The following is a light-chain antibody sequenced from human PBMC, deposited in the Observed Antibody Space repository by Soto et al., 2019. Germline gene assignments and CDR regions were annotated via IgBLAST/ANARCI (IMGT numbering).Light chain of an antibody. CDR3: QQYNSYTWT. CDR2: DAS. V-gene: IGKV1-5*01. J-gene: IGKJ1*01. CDR1: QSISSW. Sequence: DIQMTQSRSALSASVGDRVTITCRASQSISSWLAWYQQKPGKAPKLLIYDASSLESGVPSRFSVSGSGTEFTLTISSLQPDDFATYYCQQYNSYTWTFGQGTKVDTK.